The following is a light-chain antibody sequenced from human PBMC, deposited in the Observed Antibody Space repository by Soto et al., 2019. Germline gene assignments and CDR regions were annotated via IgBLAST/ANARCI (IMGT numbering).Light chain of an antibody. V-gene: IGKV1-5*03. CDR1: QSISDW. CDR2: KAS. CDR3: QQYNRFPYT. Sequence: DIQMTQSPSTLSASVGDRVTITCRASQSISDWLAWYQQRSGKAPKLLIYKASSLQSGVPPRFSGSGSGTEFTLTFSSLQPDDFATYYCQQYNRFPYTFGQGTKLEIK. J-gene: IGKJ2*01.